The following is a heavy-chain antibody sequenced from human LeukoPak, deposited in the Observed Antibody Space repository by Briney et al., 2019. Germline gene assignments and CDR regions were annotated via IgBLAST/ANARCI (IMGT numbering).Heavy chain of an antibody. D-gene: IGHD2-2*01. J-gene: IGHJ3*02. CDR1: GGSLSGYY. CDR3: ARYCSSSSCYVGAFDI. CDR2: INHRGST. Sequence: SETLSLTCAVYGGSLSGYYWSWIRQPPGKGLEWIGEINHRGSTNYNPSLKSRVTISVDTSKNQFSLKLSSVTAADTAVYYCARYCSSSSCYVGAFDIWGQGTMVTVSS. V-gene: IGHV4-34*01.